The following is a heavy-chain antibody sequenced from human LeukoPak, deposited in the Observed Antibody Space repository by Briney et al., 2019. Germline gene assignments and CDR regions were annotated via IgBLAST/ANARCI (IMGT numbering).Heavy chain of an antibody. J-gene: IGHJ3*02. D-gene: IGHD3-22*01. V-gene: IGHV4-59*08. CDR1: GGSISSYY. Sequence: SETLSLTCTVSGGSISSYYWSWIRQPPGKGLEWIGYIYYSGSTNYNPSLKNRVTISVDTSKNQFSLKLSSVTAADTAVYYCARRNTMIVDYAFDIWGQGTMVAVSS. CDR2: IYYSGST. CDR3: ARRNTMIVDYAFDI.